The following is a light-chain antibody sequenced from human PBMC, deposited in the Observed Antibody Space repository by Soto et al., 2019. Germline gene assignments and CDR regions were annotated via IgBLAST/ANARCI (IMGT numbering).Light chain of an antibody. J-gene: IGLJ2*01. CDR2: DVS. Sequence: QSALTQPASVSGSPGQSITISCTGTSSDVGGYNYVSWYQQHPGKAPKLMIYDVSNRPSGVSNRFSGSKSANMASLTISGLQAEDEADYYCSSYIGSSTYVVFGGGTKLTVL. CDR1: SSDVGGYNY. CDR3: SSYIGSSTYVV. V-gene: IGLV2-14*01.